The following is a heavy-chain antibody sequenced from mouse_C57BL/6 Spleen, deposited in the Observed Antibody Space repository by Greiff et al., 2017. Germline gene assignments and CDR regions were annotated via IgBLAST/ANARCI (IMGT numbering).Heavy chain of an antibody. V-gene: IGHV2-2*01. CDR1: GFSLTSYG. J-gene: IGHJ4*01. D-gene: IGHD3-1*01. Sequence: QVQLQQSGPGLVQPSQSLSNTCTVSGFSLTSYGVHWVRQSPGKGLEWLGVIWSGGSTDYNAAFISRLSISKDNSKSQVFFKMNSLQADDTAIYYCATSILGLYYYAMDYWGQGTSVTVSS. CDR2: IWSGGST. CDR3: ATSILGLYYYAMDY.